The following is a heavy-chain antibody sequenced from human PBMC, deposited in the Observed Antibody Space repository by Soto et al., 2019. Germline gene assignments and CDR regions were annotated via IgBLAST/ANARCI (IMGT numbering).Heavy chain of an antibody. Sequence: EVQLVDSGRGLVQPGGYLRLSCAASGFIFSNYVMSWVRQAPGKGLESVSSISDSGGTSYYADSVKGRFTISRDNSKNTLYLQMNSLRAEDTAIYYCAKRPRALLTFDYWGQGTLVTVSS. CDR2: ISDSGGTS. D-gene: IGHD1-26*01. J-gene: IGHJ4*02. CDR3: AKRPRALLTFDY. V-gene: IGHV3-23*04. CDR1: GFIFSNYV.